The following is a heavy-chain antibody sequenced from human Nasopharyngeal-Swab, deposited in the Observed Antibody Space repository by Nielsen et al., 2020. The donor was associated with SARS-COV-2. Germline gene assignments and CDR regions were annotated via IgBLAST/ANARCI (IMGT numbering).Heavy chain of an antibody. J-gene: IGHJ4*02. CDR3: AREVVGGLADS. CDR1: GGSISSYY. Sequence: SQTMSPTCTLSGGSISSYYWSWIRQSPGKGLEWIGSFYYSGIPNYNTSLKSRVTILIHKSENQFSLKLNSVTAADTAVYYCAREVVGGLADSWGQGTLVTVSS. CDR2: FYYSGIP. V-gene: IGHV4-59*12. D-gene: IGHD1-26*01.